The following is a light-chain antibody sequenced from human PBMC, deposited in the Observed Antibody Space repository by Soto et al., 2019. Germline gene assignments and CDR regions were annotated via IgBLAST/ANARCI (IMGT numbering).Light chain of an antibody. Sequence: DIQMTQSPSALSASVGDRVTITCQASQDISNYLNWYQQKPGKAPTLLIYDASNLLTGVPSRFSGSGSGTDFTFTINSLQPEDIATYYCQQYDNLPLTFGGGTKVEIK. CDR1: QDISNY. CDR2: DAS. J-gene: IGKJ4*01. CDR3: QQYDNLPLT. V-gene: IGKV1-33*01.